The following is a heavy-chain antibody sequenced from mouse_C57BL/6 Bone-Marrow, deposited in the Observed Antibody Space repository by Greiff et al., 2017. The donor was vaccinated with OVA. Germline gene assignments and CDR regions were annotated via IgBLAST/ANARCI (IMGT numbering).Heavy chain of an antibody. CDR1: GFNIKDDY. CDR3: TTLLYYFDY. Sequence: EVKLVESGAELVRPGASVKLSCTASGFNIKDDYMHWVKQRPEQGLEWIGWIDPENGDTEYASKFQGKATITADTSSNTAYLQLSSLTSEDTAVYYCTTLLYYFDYWGQGTTLTVSS. V-gene: IGHV14-4*01. J-gene: IGHJ2*01. CDR2: IDPENGDT. D-gene: IGHD1-1*01.